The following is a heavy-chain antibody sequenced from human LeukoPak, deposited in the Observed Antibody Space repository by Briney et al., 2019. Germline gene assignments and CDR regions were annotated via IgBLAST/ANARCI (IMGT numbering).Heavy chain of an antibody. J-gene: IGHJ3*02. Sequence: SETLSLTCTVSGGSISSSSYYWGWIRQPPGKGLEWIGSIYYSGSTYYNPSLKSRVTISVDTSKNQFSLKLSSVTAADTAVYYCARYTVTTIDDAFDIWGQGTMVTVSS. CDR1: GGSISSSSYY. V-gene: IGHV4-39*07. D-gene: IGHD4-17*01. CDR3: ARYTVTTIDDAFDI. CDR2: IYYSGST.